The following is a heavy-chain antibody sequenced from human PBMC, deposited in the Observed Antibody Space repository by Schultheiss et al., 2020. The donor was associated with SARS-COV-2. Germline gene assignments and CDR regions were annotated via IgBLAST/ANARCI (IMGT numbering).Heavy chain of an antibody. D-gene: IGHD6-19*01. CDR1: GNTFTTYY. J-gene: IGHJ5*02. Sequence: SVKVSCKASGNTFTTYYMNWVRQAPGQGLEWMGGTIPIFATANYAQKLQGRVTLTADESTSIAYMELSSLRSEDTAVYYCARGSSGWHNWFDPWGQGTLVTVSS. CDR2: TIPIFATA. CDR3: ARGSSGWHNWFDP. V-gene: IGHV1-69*13.